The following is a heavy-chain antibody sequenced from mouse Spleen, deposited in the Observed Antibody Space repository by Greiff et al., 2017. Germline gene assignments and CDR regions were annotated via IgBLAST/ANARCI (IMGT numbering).Heavy chain of an antibody. D-gene: IGHD4-1*01. J-gene: IGHJ2*01. CDR3: TSLSGTSYYFDY. Sequence: VQLQQSGAELVRPGASVTLSCKASGYTFTDYEMHWVKQTPVHGLEWIGAIDPETGGTAYNQKFKGKAILTADKSSSTAYMELRSLTSEDSAVYYCTSLSGTSYYFDYWGQGTTLTVSS. CDR1: GYTFTDYE. V-gene: IGHV1-15*01. CDR2: IDPETGGT.